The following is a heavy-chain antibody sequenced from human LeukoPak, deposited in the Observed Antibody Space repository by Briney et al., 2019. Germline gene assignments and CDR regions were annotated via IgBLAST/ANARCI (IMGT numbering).Heavy chain of an antibody. CDR1: GGSISSYY. D-gene: IGHD6-13*01. CDR2: IYYSGST. V-gene: IGHV4-59*08. CDR3: ARHPSGSSWFDFYFDY. J-gene: IGHJ4*02. Sequence: SETLSLTCTVSGGSISSYYWSWIRQPPGKGLEWIGYIYYSGSTNYNPSLESRVTISVGTSKNQFSLKLSSVTAADTAVYYCARHPSGSSWFDFYFDYWGQGTLVTVSS.